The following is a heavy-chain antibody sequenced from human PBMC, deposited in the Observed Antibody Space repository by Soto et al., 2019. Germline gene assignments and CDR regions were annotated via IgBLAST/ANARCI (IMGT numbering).Heavy chain of an antibody. Sequence: GGSLRLSCVVSGLTLSNVWMSWIRQAPGKGLEWVSYISSSGSTIYYADSVKGRFTISRDNAKNSLYLQMNSLRAEDTAVYYCARSHLYYDSSGYPDYWGQGTLVTVSS. D-gene: IGHD3-22*01. CDR2: ISSSGSTI. J-gene: IGHJ4*02. CDR3: ARSHLYYDSSGYPDY. V-gene: IGHV3-11*01. CDR1: GLTLSNVW.